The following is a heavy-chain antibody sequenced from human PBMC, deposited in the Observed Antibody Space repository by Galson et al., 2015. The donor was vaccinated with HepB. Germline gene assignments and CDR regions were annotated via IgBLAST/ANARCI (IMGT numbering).Heavy chain of an antibody. CDR3: VKACSSSWYRSGCHDAFDI. J-gene: IGHJ3*02. CDR1: GFTFSSYA. D-gene: IGHD6-13*01. Sequence: SLRLSCAASGFTFSSYAMNWVRQAPGKGLEYVSAISSNGGSTYYAHSVKGRFTISRDNSKNTLYLQMSSLRAEDTAVYYCVKACSSSWYRSGCHDAFDIWGQGTMVTVSS. CDR2: ISSNGGST. V-gene: IGHV3-64D*06.